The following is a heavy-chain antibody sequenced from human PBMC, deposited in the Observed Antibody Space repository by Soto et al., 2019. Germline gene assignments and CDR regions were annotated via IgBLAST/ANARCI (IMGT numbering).Heavy chain of an antibody. J-gene: IGHJ4*02. Sequence: QVQLQESGPGLVRPSQTLSLTCTVYGGSISSGDYYWSWIRQPPGKVLEWIGSIYYSGSTYYNPSVKSRVTISVDTSKNQFSLKLNSVTAADTAVYYCASRHSSPYFDYWGQGTLVTVSS. CDR1: GGSISSGDYY. CDR3: ASRHSSPYFDY. CDR2: IYYSGST. V-gene: IGHV4-30-4*01. D-gene: IGHD6-13*01.